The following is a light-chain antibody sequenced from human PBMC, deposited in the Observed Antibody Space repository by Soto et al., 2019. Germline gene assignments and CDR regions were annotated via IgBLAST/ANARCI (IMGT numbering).Light chain of an antibody. Sequence: DIQMTQSPSSLSASVGDRVTSTCQASQDIGNYLTWYQQRLGKAPKLLIYDASNLETGVPSRFSGSGSGTDFTFTISSLQPEDFATYYCQQYDNLPLTVGEGTKVEIK. V-gene: IGKV1-33*01. CDR3: QQYDNLPLT. CDR2: DAS. CDR1: QDIGNY. J-gene: IGKJ4*01.